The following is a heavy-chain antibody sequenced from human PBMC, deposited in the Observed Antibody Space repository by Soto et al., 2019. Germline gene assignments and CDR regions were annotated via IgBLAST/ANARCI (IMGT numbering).Heavy chain of an antibody. CDR2: TNGNLGTG. J-gene: IGHJ4*02. CDR3: ARRDSHGFFRYFDN. CDR1: GGTFRSYP. Sequence: QVQLVQSGAEVKRPGSSVKVSCKASGGTFRSYPISWVRQAPGQGLEWMGGTNGNLGTGNYAQKFRGRLTITTDISTTTAYMELSRLTSEDTAVYYCARRDSHGFFRYFDNWGQGTLVTVSS. D-gene: IGHD3-10*01. V-gene: IGHV1-69*06.